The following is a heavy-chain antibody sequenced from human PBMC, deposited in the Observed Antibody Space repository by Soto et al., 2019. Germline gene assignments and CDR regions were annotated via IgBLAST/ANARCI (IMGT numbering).Heavy chain of an antibody. Sequence: AGGSLRLSCAASGFTFSSYAMSWVRQAPGKGLEWVSAISGSGGSTYYADSVKGRFTISRDNSKNTLYLQMNSLRAEDTAVYYCAKIPRPYSSGWYDMAYWGQGTLVPVSS. V-gene: IGHV3-23*01. J-gene: IGHJ4*02. CDR1: GFTFSSYA. CDR3: AKIPRPYSSGWYDMAY. CDR2: ISGSGGST. D-gene: IGHD6-19*01.